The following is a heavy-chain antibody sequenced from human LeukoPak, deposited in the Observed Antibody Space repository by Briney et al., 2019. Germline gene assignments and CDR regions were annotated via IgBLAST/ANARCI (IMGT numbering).Heavy chain of an antibody. D-gene: IGHD6-19*01. CDR3: ASRSSGWYGMDV. Sequence: SETLSLTCAVYGGSFSGYYWSWIRQPPGKGLEWIGEINHSGSTNYNPSLKSRVTISVDTSKNQFSLKLSSVTAADTAVYYCASRSSGWYGMDVWSQGTTVTVSS. CDR2: INHSGST. V-gene: IGHV4-34*01. CDR1: GGSFSGYY. J-gene: IGHJ6*02.